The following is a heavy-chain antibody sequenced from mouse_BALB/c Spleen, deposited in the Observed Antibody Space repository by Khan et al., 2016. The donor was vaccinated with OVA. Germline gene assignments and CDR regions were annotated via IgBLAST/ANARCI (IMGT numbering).Heavy chain of an antibody. D-gene: IGHD1-1*01. CDR3: ARHNYGPFAY. CDR1: GFTFSNYA. Sequence: EVQLVESGGGLVKPGGPLKLSCTTSGFTFSNYAMSWVRQTPEKRLEWVATISSGGDYNYYPDSVKGRFTISRDNAKSTLYLQMSSLRSEDTAMYYCARHNYGPFAYWGQGTLVTVSA. J-gene: IGHJ3*01. V-gene: IGHV5-9-3*01. CDR2: ISSGGDYN.